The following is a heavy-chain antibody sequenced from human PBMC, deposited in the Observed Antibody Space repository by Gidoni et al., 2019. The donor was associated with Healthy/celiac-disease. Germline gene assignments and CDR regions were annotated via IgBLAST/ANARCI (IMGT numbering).Heavy chain of an antibody. D-gene: IGHD2-2*02. V-gene: IGHV4-59*01. CDR1: GGSISSYY. Sequence: QVQLQESGPGLVKPSETLSLTCTVSGGSISSYYWSWIRQPPGKGLEWIGYIYYSGSTNYNPSLKSRVTISVDTSKNQFSLKLSSVTAADTAVYYCARDRGYCSSTSCYNGAFDIWGQGTMVTVSS. CDR3: ARDRGYCSSTSCYNGAFDI. CDR2: IYYSGST. J-gene: IGHJ3*02.